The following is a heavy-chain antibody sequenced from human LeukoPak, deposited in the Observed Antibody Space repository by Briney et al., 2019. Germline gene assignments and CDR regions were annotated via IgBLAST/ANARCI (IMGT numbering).Heavy chain of an antibody. CDR3: ARDGRVLRYFDWLSIDY. D-gene: IGHD3-9*01. CDR2: ISYDGSNK. V-gene: IGHV3-30-3*01. Sequence: GGSLGLSCAASGFTFSSYAMHWVRQAPGKGLEWVAVISYDGSNKYYADSVKGRFTISRDNSKNTLYLQMNSLRAEDTAVYYCARDGRVLRYFDWLSIDYWGQGTLVTVSS. J-gene: IGHJ4*02. CDR1: GFTFSSYA.